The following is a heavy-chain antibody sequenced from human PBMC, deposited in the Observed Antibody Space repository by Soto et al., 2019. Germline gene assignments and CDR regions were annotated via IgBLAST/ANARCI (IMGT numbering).Heavy chain of an antibody. J-gene: IGHJ4*02. CDR3: ARASITAAQDY. CDR2: IKQDGSEK. D-gene: IGHD6-13*01. Sequence: GGSLRLSCATSGFTFSSSWMSWVRQAPGKGLEWVANIKQDGSEKYYVDSVKGRFTISRDNAKNSLSLQMNSLRADDTAVYYCARASITAAQDYWGQGTLVTVSS. CDR1: GFTFSSSW. V-gene: IGHV3-7*05.